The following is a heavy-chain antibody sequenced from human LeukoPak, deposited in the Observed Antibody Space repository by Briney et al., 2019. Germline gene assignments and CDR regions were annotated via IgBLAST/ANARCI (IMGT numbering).Heavy chain of an antibody. CDR3: ARGTNIEDAFDI. V-gene: IGHV3-7*04. CDR1: GFTFSSYW. D-gene: IGHD2-8*01. J-gene: IGHJ3*02. CDR2: IKQDGSGK. Sequence: GGSLRLSCAASGFTFSSYWMSCVRQAPGKGLEWVANIKQDGSGKYYVDSVKGRFTISRDNAKNSLYLQMNSLRAEDTAVYYCARGTNIEDAFDIWGQGTMVTVSS.